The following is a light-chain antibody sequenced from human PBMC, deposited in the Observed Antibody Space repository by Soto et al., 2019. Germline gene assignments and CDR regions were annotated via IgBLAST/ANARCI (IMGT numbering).Light chain of an antibody. CDR3: QSYDSTLSARYV. CDR2: GNN. CDR1: SSKIGADYD. J-gene: IGLJ1*01. V-gene: IGLV1-40*01. Sequence: QSVLTQPPSVSGAPGRRVTISCTGSSSKIGADYDVHWYQQRPGTAPKLLIFGNNNRPSGVPDRFSGSKSGTSASLAITGLQAEDEGDYYCQSYDSTLSARYVFGTGTNLTVL.